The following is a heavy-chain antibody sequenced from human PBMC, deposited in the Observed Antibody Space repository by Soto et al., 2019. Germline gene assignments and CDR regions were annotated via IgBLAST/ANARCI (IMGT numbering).Heavy chain of an antibody. Sequence: ASVKVSCKVSGYTLTELSMHWVRQAPGKGLEWMGGFDPEDGETIYAQKFQGRVTMTEDTSTDTAYMGLSSLRSEDTAVYYCATTIAAKGWFDPWGQGTLVTVSS. CDR2: FDPEDGET. V-gene: IGHV1-24*01. CDR3: ATTIAAKGWFDP. D-gene: IGHD6-13*01. J-gene: IGHJ5*02. CDR1: GYTLTELS.